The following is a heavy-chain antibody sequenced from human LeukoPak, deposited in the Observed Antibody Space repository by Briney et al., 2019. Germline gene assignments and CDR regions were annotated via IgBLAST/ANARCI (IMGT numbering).Heavy chain of an antibody. J-gene: IGHJ5*02. Sequence: PSETLSLTCTVSGDSMSSYFWSWIRQPPGKGLEWIGYIHDTRGTNYNPYLKSRVTMSLDTSKNHFSLSLNSVTAADTAVYFCAGGIGYATSPADHLGQGTLVIVSS. CDR2: IHDTRGT. CDR3: AGGIGYATSPADH. CDR1: GDSMSSYF. D-gene: IGHD6-13*01. V-gene: IGHV4-59*01.